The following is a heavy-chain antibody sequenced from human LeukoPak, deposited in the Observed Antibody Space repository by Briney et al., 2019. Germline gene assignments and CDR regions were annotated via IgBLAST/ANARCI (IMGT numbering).Heavy chain of an antibody. J-gene: IGHJ5*02. CDR3: ARASPGYCSSTSCYVGDNWFDP. Sequence: SETLSLTCAVSGGSISSGGYSWSWIRQPPGKGLEWIGYIYHSGSTYYNPSLKSRVTISVDRSKSQFSLKLSSVTAADTAVYYCARASPGYCSSTSCYVGDNWFDPWGQGTLVTVSS. V-gene: IGHV4-30-2*01. D-gene: IGHD2-2*03. CDR1: GGSISSGGYS. CDR2: IYHSGST.